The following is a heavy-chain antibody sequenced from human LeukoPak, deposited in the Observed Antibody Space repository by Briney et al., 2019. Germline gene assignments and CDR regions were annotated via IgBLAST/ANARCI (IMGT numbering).Heavy chain of an antibody. CDR3: ARVVNYYGSGNWFDP. D-gene: IGHD3-10*01. CDR2: FDPEDGET. Sequence: ASVKVSCKVSGYTLTELSMHWVRQAPGKGLEWMGGFDPEDGETIYAQKFQGRVTMTEDTSTDTAYMELSSLRSDDTAVYYCARVVNYYGSGNWFDPWGQGTLVTVSS. J-gene: IGHJ5*02. CDR1: GYTLTELS. V-gene: IGHV1-24*01.